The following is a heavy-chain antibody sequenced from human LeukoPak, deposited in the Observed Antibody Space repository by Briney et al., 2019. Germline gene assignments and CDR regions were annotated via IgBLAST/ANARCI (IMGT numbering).Heavy chain of an antibody. V-gene: IGHV3-7*03. CDR3: ARGTATDVADY. CDR1: GLTVSSYY. J-gene: IGHJ4*02. CDR2: IKQDGSEK. Sequence: PGGSLRLSCAASGLTVSSYYMNWVRQAPGKGLEWVANIKQDGSEKYYVDSVKGRFTISRDNAKNSLYLQMSSLRAEDTAVYYCARGTATDVADYWGQGTLVIVSS. D-gene: IGHD2-21*02.